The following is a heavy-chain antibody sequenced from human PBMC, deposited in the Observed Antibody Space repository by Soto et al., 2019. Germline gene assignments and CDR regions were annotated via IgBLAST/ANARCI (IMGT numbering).Heavy chain of an antibody. V-gene: IGHV3-30*03. D-gene: IGHD5-18*01. CDR1: GFTFTSYG. Sequence: QAPLVESGGGVVQPGRSLRLSFAASGFTFTSYGMHWVRQAPGTRLEWVAVISYDGGLQHYADSVKGRFTISRDTSKNMVLLQMNSLRAEDTAVYYCVSDRGYGHASVPYSWGQGTLVSVSS. CDR3: VSDRGYGHASVPYS. CDR2: ISYDGGLQ. J-gene: IGHJ4*02.